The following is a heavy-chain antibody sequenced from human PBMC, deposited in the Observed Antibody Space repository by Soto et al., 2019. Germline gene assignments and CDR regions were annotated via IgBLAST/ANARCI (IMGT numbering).Heavy chain of an antibody. D-gene: IGHD3-16*01. CDR1: GFTFSDYY. V-gene: IGHV3-11*01. Sequence: GVLRLSCAASGFTFSDYYMSWIRQAPGKGLEWISYITSSGSTIYYADSVKGRFTISRDNAKNSLYLQMNSLRAEDTAVYYCASPRRGIRFFDYWGQGTLVTVSS. CDR2: ITSSGSTI. J-gene: IGHJ4*02. CDR3: ASPRRGIRFFDY.